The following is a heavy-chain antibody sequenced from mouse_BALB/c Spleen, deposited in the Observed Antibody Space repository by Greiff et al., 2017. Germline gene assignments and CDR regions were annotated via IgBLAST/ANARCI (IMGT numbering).Heavy chain of an antibody. J-gene: IGHJ4*01. CDR2: IDPETGGT. V-gene: IGHV1-15*01. D-gene: IGHD1-2*01. CDR3: TRSTTATSYYAMDY. Sequence: VQLQQSGAELVRPGASVTLSCKASGYTFTDYEMHWVKQTPVHGLEWIGAIDPETGGTAYNQKFKGKATLTADKSSSTAYMELRSLTSEDSAVYYCTRSTTATSYYAMDYWGQGTSVTVSS. CDR1: GYTFTDYE.